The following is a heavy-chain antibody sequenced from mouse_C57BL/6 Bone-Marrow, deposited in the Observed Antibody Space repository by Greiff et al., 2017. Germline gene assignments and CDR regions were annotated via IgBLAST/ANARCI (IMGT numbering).Heavy chain of an antibody. CDR1: GFNIKDDY. CDR3: TIYYSKAWFAY. J-gene: IGHJ3*01. Sequence: EVQLQQSGAELVRPGASVKLSCTASGFNIKDDYMHWVKQRPEQGLEWIGWIDPENGDTEYASKFQGKATIPADTSSNTAYLQLSSLTSEDTAVYYCTIYYSKAWFAYWGQGTLVTVSA. D-gene: IGHD2-5*01. CDR2: IDPENGDT. V-gene: IGHV14-4*01.